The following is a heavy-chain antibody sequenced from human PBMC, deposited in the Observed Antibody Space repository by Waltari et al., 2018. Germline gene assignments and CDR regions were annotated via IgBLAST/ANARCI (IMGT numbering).Heavy chain of an antibody. Sequence: EVQMVESGGGSMKPGDSLRLSCVASGFRFTPAWLTWVRQAPGKGREWVGRITSKRDGATTDYAAPVKGRFSISREDSQNMVFLQMNSLRTEDTAVYFCTTLDAPWGGWGHGTLVTVSS. CDR3: TTLDAPWGG. D-gene: IGHD7-27*01. J-gene: IGHJ4*01. CDR1: GFRFTPAW. CDR2: ITSKRDGATT. V-gene: IGHV3-15*01.